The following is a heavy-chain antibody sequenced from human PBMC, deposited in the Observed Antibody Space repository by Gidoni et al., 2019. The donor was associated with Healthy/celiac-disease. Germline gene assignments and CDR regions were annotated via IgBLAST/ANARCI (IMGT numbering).Heavy chain of an antibody. CDR3: ARSYCGGDCYSGYYYGRDV. D-gene: IGHD2-21*02. V-gene: IGHV3-48*02. CDR1: GFTFRRYS. Sequence: EVQLVESVGGLLQPGWSPRLSCAASGFTFRRYSMNWVRQAPGKGLEWVSYISSSSSTIYYADSVKGRFTSSRDNAKNSVYLQMNSLRDEDTAVYYCARSYCGGDCYSGYYYGRDVWGQGTTVTVSS. CDR2: ISSSSSTI. J-gene: IGHJ6*02.